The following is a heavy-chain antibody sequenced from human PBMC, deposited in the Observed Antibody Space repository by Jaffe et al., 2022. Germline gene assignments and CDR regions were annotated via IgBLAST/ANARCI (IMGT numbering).Heavy chain of an antibody. CDR3: ARVGLPAAVKYYFDY. CDR2: INPSGGST. J-gene: IGHJ4*02. CDR1: GYTFTSYY. Sequence: QVQLVQSGAEVKKPGASVKVSCKASGYTFTSYYMHWVRQAPGQGLEWMGIINPSGGSTSYAQKFQGRVTMTRDTSTSTVYMELSSLRSEDTAVYYCARVGLPAAVKYYFDYWGQGTLVTVSS. D-gene: IGHD2-2*01. V-gene: IGHV1-46*01.